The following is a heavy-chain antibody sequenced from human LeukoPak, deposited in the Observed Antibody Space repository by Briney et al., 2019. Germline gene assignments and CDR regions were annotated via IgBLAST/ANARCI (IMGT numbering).Heavy chain of an antibody. CDR3: ARDEDYYDSSGYLL. CDR1: GYSISSGFY. D-gene: IGHD3-22*01. J-gene: IGHJ4*02. V-gene: IGHV4-38-2*02. Sequence: SETLSLTCSVSGYSISSGFYWGWIRQPPGKGLECIGSMFHSGSTYYNPSLKSRVTISVDTSKNQFSLKLSSVTAADTAVYYCARDEDYYDSSGYLLWGQGTLVTVSS. CDR2: MFHSGST.